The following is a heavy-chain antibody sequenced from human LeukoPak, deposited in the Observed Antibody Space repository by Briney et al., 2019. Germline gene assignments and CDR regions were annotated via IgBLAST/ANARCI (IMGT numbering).Heavy chain of an antibody. D-gene: IGHD3-22*01. V-gene: IGHV4-30-4*01. Sequence: SETLSLTCTVSGGSISSGDYYWSWIRQPPGKGLEWIGYIYYSGSTYYNPSLKSRVTISVDTSKNQFSLKLSSVTAADTAVYYCASGYYDSSGYYSFDYWGQGTLVTVSS. CDR1: GGSISSGDYY. CDR2: IYYSGST. J-gene: IGHJ4*02. CDR3: ASGYYDSSGYYSFDY.